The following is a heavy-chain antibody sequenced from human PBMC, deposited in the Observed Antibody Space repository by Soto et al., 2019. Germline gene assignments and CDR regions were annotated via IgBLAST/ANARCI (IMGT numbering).Heavy chain of an antibody. D-gene: IGHD3-22*01. V-gene: IGHV1-2*02. CDR1: GYTFTGYY. Sequence: ASVKVSGKASGYTFTGYYMHWVRQAPGQGLEWMGWINPNSGGTNYAQKFQGRVTMTRDTSISTAYMGLSRLRSDDTAVYYCARAPFSYYYDSSSYYYGMDVWGQGTTVTVS. CDR2: INPNSGGT. CDR3: ARAPFSYYYDSSSYYYGMDV. J-gene: IGHJ6*02.